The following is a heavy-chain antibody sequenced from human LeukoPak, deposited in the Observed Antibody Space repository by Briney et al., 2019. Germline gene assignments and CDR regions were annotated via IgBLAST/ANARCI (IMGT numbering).Heavy chain of an antibody. CDR2: ISGSGGRT. Sequence: PGGTLRLSCAASGFTLSSYGMSWVRQAPGKGLEWVSTISGSGGRTYYADSVKGRFTISRDNSKNTLYLQMNSLRAEDTAVCYCARVRRYGYAFDIWGQGTMVTVSS. V-gene: IGHV3-23*01. J-gene: IGHJ3*02. CDR3: ARVRRYGYAFDI. CDR1: GFTLSSYG. D-gene: IGHD5-18*01.